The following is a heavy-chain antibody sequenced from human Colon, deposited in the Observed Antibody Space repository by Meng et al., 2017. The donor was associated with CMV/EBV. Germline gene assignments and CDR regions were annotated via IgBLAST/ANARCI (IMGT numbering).Heavy chain of an antibody. CDR2: VHHSGTT. V-gene: IGHV4-4*02. CDR1: GGPITSSHNW. Sequence: QVQLQESGPGLGKPSGTLSLTCAVSGGPITSSHNWWNWVRQPPGKGLEWIGEVHHSGTTNYNPSLESRVTISVDKTKNQFSLKLTSVTAADTAVYYCADPPSGYWGQGTLVTVSS. J-gene: IGHJ4*02. CDR3: ADPPSGY.